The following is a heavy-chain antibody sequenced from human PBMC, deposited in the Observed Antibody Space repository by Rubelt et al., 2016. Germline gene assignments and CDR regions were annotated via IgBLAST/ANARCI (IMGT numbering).Heavy chain of an antibody. D-gene: IGHD2-15*01. CDR2: INHSGRT. CDR1: GGSFSGYY. J-gene: IGHJ5*02. V-gene: IGHV4-34*01. Sequence: QVQLQQWGAGLLKPSETLSLTCAVYGGSFSGYYWSWIRQPPGKGLEWIGEINHSGRTNYNPSLKSRVTISVTTSKNQFSLKLGSGTGADTAVYYCARGESYCSGGSCLDWFDPWGQGTLVTVSS. CDR3: ARGESYCSGGSCLDWFDP.